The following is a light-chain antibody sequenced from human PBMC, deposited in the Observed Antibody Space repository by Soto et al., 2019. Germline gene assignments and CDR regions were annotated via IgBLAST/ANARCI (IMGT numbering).Light chain of an antibody. V-gene: IGLV3-25*03. CDR1: ALPKKY. CDR3: QSIDGTGSLYV. Sequence: SYELTQSPSVSVSPGQTARITCSGDALPKKYVYWYQLRPGQAPLLIVYKDNERPSGIPERFSGSSSGPTATLTISGVHAEDEADYYCQSIDGTGSLYVFGGGTKVTVL. J-gene: IGLJ1*01. CDR2: KDN.